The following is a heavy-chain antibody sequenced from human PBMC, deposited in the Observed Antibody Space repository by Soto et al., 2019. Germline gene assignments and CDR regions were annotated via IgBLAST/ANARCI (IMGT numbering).Heavy chain of an antibody. D-gene: IGHD2-15*01. J-gene: IGHJ6*02. V-gene: IGHV1-46*02. CDR2: INPRGGST. Sequence: ASVKVSCKASGYTLNTYYMHWVRQAPGQGPEWMGIINPRGGSTTYAQNFQDRVTMTRDTSSSTVYMELSSLRSEDTAVYYCARGGGFSSYYYNLDVWGQGTTVTVSS. CDR3: ARGGGFSSYYYNLDV. CDR1: GYTLNTYY.